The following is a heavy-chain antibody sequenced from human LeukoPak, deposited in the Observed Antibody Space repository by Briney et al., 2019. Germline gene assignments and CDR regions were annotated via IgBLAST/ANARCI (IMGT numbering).Heavy chain of an antibody. CDR3: ARDSSWGFDY. CDR1: GFTFSDYY. J-gene: IGHJ4*02. V-gene: IGHV3-53*01. Sequence: GGSLRLSCAASGFTFSDYYMSWVRQAPGKGLEWVSVIYSGGSTYYADSVKGRFTISRDNSKNTLYLQMNSLRAEDTAVYYCARDSSWGFDYWGQGTLVTVSS. CDR2: IYSGGST. D-gene: IGHD6-13*01.